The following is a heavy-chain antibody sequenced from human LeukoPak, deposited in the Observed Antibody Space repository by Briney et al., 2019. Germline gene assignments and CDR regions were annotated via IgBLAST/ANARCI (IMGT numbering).Heavy chain of an antibody. CDR1: GLTFSSYG. Sequence: GGSLRLSCAASGLTFSSYGMHWVRQAPGKGLEWVAFIRYDGSNKFYADSVKGRFTISRDNSKNTLYLQMNSLRVEDTAMYYCAKVPGSGYGYWGQGTLVTVSS. D-gene: IGHD3-22*01. CDR2: IRYDGSNK. J-gene: IGHJ4*02. V-gene: IGHV3-30*02. CDR3: AKVPGSGYGY.